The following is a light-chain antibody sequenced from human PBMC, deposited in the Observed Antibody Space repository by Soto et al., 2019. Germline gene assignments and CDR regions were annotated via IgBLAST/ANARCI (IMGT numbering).Light chain of an antibody. V-gene: IGLV2-14*01. J-gene: IGLJ2*01. CDR1: SSDVGTYNF. Sequence: QSALTQPTSVSGSPGQSITISCTGTSSDVGTYNFVSWYQQHPDKAPKVIIYEVSNRPSGVSNRFSGSKSGNTASLTISGLQAEDEADYYCCSYSTTDTLVIFGRGTKLTVL. CDR3: CSYSTTDTLVI. CDR2: EVS.